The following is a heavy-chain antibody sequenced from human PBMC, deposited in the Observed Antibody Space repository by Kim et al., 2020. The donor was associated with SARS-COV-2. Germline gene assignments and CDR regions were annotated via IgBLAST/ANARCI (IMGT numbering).Heavy chain of an antibody. CDR2: A. CDR3: ARVQQLEQIDY. V-gene: IGHV1-69*01. D-gene: IGHD6-6*01. J-gene: IGHJ4*02. Sequence: ANYAQKFQGRVTITADESTSTAYMELSSLRSEDTAVYCCARVQQLEQIDYWGQGTLVTVSS.